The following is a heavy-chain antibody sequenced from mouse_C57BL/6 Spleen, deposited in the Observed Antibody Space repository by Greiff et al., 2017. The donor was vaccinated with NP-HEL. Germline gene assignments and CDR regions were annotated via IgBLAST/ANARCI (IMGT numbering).Heavy chain of an antibody. CDR1: GFSLTSYA. V-gene: IGHV2-9-1*01. J-gene: IGHJ2*01. CDR2: IWTGGGP. CDR3: ARNEGDGSSFYY. Sequence: VQLQQSGPGLVAPSQSLSITCTVSGFSLTSYAISWVRQPPGKGLEWLGVIWTGGGPNYNSALKSRLSISKDNSKSKVFLKMNSLQTDDTASYYCARNEGDGSSFYYWGQGTTLTVSS. D-gene: IGHD1-1*01.